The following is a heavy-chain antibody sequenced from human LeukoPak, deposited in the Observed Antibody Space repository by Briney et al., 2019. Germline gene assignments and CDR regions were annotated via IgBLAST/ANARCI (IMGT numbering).Heavy chain of an antibody. J-gene: IGHJ4*02. CDR1: GFTSDDYA. D-gene: IGHD6-19*01. CDR3: AKDRVAVAGTNYFDY. V-gene: IGHV3-9*02. Sequence: GGSLRLSCAASGFTSDDYAMHWVRQAPGKGLEWVSGISWNSGSIGYADSVKGRFTISRDNAKNSLYLQMNSLRAEDTALYYCAKDRVAVAGTNYFDYWGQGTLVTVSS. CDR2: ISWNSGSI.